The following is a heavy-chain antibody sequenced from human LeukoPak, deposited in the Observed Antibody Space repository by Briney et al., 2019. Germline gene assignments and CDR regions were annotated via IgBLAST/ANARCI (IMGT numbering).Heavy chain of an antibody. CDR1: GFTFGNSW. D-gene: IGHD4-11*01. V-gene: IGHV3-74*01. CDR2: INADGSTA. CDR3: AKDQSYSNYEYDY. J-gene: IGHJ4*02. Sequence: GGSLRLSCAASGFTFGNSWVHWVRQAPGKGLVWVSLINADGSTATYADSVKGRFTISRDNSKNTLYLQMNSLRAEDTAVYYCAKDQSYSNYEYDYWGQGTLVTVSS.